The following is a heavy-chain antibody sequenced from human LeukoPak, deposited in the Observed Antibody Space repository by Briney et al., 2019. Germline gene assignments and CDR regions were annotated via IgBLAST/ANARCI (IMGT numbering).Heavy chain of an antibody. J-gene: IGHJ4*02. Sequence: ASVKVSCKASGYTFTSYDINWVRQATGQGLEWMGWMNPNSGNTGYAQKFQGRVTMTRNTSISTAYMELSSLRSEDTAVYYCARSYYDFWSGYPDYWGQGTLVTVSS. CDR2: MNPNSGNT. CDR3: ARSYYDFWSGYPDY. CDR1: GYTFTSYD. V-gene: IGHV1-8*01. D-gene: IGHD3-3*01.